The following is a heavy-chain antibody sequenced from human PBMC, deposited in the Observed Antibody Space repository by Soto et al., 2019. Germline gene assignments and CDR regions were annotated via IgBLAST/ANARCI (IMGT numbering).Heavy chain of an antibody. D-gene: IGHD6-13*01. CDR2: INPSGGST. CDR1: GYTFTSYY. CDR3: ARDLGGIAAAGKNYYYYGMDV. J-gene: IGHJ6*02. V-gene: IGHV1-46*01. Sequence: ASVKVSCKASGYTFTSYYMHWVRQAPGQGLEWMGIINPSGGSTSYAQKFQGRVTMTRDTSTSTVYMELSSLRSEDTAVYYCARDLGGIAAAGKNYYYYGMDVWGQGTTVTVS.